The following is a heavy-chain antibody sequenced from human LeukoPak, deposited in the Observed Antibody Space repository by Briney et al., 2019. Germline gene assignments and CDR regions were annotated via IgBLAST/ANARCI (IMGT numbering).Heavy chain of an antibody. D-gene: IGHD6-19*01. CDR3: ARPDSSGWYVRDAFDI. Sequence: ASVEVSCKASGYTFTGYYMHWVRQAPGQGLEWMGRINPNSGGTNYAQKFQGRVTMTRDTSISTAYMELSRLRSDDTAVYYCARPDSSGWYVRDAFDIWGQGTMVTVSS. J-gene: IGHJ3*02. CDR1: GYTFTGYY. V-gene: IGHV1-2*06. CDR2: INPNSGGT.